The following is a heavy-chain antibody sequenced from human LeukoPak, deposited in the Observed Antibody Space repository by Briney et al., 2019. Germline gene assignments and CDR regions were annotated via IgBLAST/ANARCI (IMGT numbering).Heavy chain of an antibody. CDR1: GDSISNDNW. CDR3: ARTTISGVLRNHHFDY. CDR2: IHHSGNT. Sequence: SETLSLTCAVSGDSISNDNWWNWVRQPPGKGLEWVGEIHHSGNTNYNPSLMSRVNISVDITKNQFSLKLTSVTAADTAVYYCARTTISGVLRNHHFDYWGRGTLVTVSS. V-gene: IGHV4-4*02. D-gene: IGHD3-3*01. J-gene: IGHJ4*02.